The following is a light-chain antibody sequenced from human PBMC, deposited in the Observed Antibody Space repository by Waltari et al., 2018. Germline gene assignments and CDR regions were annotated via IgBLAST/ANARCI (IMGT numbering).Light chain of an antibody. V-gene: IGLV1-47*01. CDR1: ISNIGSNY. Sequence: QSVLTQPPSASGTPGQRVTISCSGSISNIGSNYVYWYQHLPGKAPKLVIYRNNRRTSGVPDRLSGSKSGTPASTAISGLRAEDEAVYYCATGDDSLSASRVFGGGTNLTVL. J-gene: IGLJ3*02. CDR2: RNN. CDR3: ATGDDSLSASRV.